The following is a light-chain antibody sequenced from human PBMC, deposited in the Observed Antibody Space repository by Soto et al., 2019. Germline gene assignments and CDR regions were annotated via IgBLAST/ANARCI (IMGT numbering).Light chain of an antibody. CDR1: SSDVGTYNL. Sequence: QSALTQPASVSGSPGQSITISCTRASSDVGTYNLVSWYQQHPGKAPKLIIYEGYKRPSGVSNRFSGSKSGNTASLTISGLQAEDEADYSCCSYAGSDTLLFGGGTKLTVL. J-gene: IGLJ2*01. CDR3: CSYAGSDTLL. CDR2: EGY. V-gene: IGLV2-23*01.